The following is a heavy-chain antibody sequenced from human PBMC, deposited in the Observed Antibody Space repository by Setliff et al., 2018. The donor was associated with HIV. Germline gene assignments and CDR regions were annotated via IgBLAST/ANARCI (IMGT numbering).Heavy chain of an antibody. J-gene: IGHJ5*02. Sequence: GASVKVSCKASGGTINTFTITWVRLAPGHGLQWLGGSVPKFGTANYARKFQGRVTMTRDTSISTACMELSRMTSDDTAVYYCANKREDRWFGPWGQGTLVTVSS. CDR1: GGTINTFT. V-gene: IGHV1-69*05. CDR3: ANKREDRWFGP. CDR2: SVPKFGTA. D-gene: IGHD1-26*01.